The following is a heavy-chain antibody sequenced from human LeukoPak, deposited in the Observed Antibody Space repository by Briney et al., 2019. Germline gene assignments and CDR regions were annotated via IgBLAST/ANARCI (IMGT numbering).Heavy chain of an antibody. CDR1: GGTFSSYA. Sequence: GASVKVSCXASGGTFSSYAISWVRQAPGQGLGWMGGMIPIFGTANYAQKFQGRVTITTDESTSTAYMELSSLRSEDTAVYYCARRSDSSGYYLSDAFDIWGQGTMVTVSS. V-gene: IGHV1-69*05. D-gene: IGHD3-22*01. CDR2: MIPIFGTA. CDR3: ARRSDSSGYYLSDAFDI. J-gene: IGHJ3*02.